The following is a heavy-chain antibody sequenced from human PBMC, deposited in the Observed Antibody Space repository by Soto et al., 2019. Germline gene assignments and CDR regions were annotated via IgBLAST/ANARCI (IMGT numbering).Heavy chain of an antibody. J-gene: IGHJ4*02. CDR1: GYSFTGYG. CDR3: ARVLQWSTPDY. CDR2: ISGYNGHI. V-gene: IGHV1-18*01. Sequence: QVQLVQSGAEVKTPGASVNISCKASGYSFTGYGISWVRQAPGQGLEWMGWISGYNGHIDYAQKFQGRVSMTTDTSTNTAYMEMRSLRSDDTAKDYCARVLQWSTPDYWGQGALVTVSS. D-gene: IGHD6-19*01.